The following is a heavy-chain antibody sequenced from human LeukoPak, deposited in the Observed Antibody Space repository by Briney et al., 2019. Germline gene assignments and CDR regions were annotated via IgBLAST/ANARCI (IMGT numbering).Heavy chain of an antibody. J-gene: IGHJ4*02. D-gene: IGHD1-1*01. CDR2: IYSSGTT. CDR3: ARRISSWNVYIDK. CDR1: GGSLSGYY. V-gene: IGHV4-59*12. Sequence: TTSETLSLTCSVSGGSLSGYYWSWIRQTPGKGLEWIGYIYSSGTTNYNRALQSRVTISLDTAKNQFSLSVTSVTAADTVMYFCARRISSWNVYIDKWGQGIQVTVSS.